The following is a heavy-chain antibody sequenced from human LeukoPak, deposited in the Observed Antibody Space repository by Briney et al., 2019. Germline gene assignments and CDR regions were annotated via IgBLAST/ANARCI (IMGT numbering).Heavy chain of an antibody. Sequence: GGSLRLSCAASGFTFSSYGMHWVRQAPGKGLEWVAVISYDGSNKYYADSVKGRFTISRDNSKNTLYLQMNSLRAEDTAVYYCAKDHPKGGAFDIWGQGTMVTVSS. J-gene: IGHJ3*02. CDR3: AKDHPKGGAFDI. CDR1: GFTFSSYG. V-gene: IGHV3-30*18. CDR2: ISYDGSNK. D-gene: IGHD1-26*01.